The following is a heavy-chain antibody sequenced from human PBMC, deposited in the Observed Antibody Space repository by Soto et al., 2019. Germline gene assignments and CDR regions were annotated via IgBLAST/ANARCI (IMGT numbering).Heavy chain of an antibody. J-gene: IGHJ6*02. CDR2: INPGNRIT. CDR1: GYTFTNYF. CDR3: ARDPNTYAFWACSFYYHGVHV. V-gene: IGHV1-46*01. D-gene: IGHD2-8*01. Sequence: ASVKVSCKTSGYTFTNYFVHWVRQAPGQGLEWMGTINPGNRITKYELKFQGRVAMTRDTSINTVYLELSSITSKDTAVYFCARDPNTYAFWACSFYYHGVHVWGQGTPVTVSS.